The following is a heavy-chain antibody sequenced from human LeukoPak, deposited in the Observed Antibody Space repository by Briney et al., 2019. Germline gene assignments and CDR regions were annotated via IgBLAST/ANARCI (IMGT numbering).Heavy chain of an antibody. Sequence: SETLSLTCAVYGGSFSGYYWNWIRQPPGKGLEWIGEINHSGNTNYNPSLKSRVTISVDTSKNQFSLKLSSVTAAGTAVYYCARRASMGSWYFFDYWGQGALVTVSS. CDR1: GGSFSGYY. CDR3: ARRASMGSWYFFDY. D-gene: IGHD2-15*01. CDR2: INHSGNT. J-gene: IGHJ4*02. V-gene: IGHV4-34*01.